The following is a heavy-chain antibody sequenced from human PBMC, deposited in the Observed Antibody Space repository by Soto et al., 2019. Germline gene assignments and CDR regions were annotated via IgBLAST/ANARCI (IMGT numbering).Heavy chain of an antibody. D-gene: IGHD6-19*01. V-gene: IGHV1-69*13. CDR3: ARFGMAGGHTWFDP. CDR2: IIPIFGTA. CDR1: GGNFSSYA. Sequence: ASVKVSCKASGGNFSSYAISWVRQAPGQGLEWMGGIIPIFGTANYAQKFQGRVTITADESTSTGYMELSSLRSEDTAVYYCARFGMAGGHTWFDPWGQGTLVTVS. J-gene: IGHJ5*02.